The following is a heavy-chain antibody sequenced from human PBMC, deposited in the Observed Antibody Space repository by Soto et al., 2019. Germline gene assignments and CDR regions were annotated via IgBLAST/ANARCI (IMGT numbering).Heavy chain of an antibody. V-gene: IGHV1-46*03. J-gene: IGHJ1*01. CDR2: INPSGGST. Sequence: SVKVSCKASGYTFTSYYMHWVRQAPGQGLEWMGIINPSGGSTSYAQKFQGRVTMTRDTSTSTVYMELSSLRSEDTAVYYCARDREGGYSYGSFQHWGQGTLVTVSS. CDR1: GYTFTSYY. D-gene: IGHD5-18*01. CDR3: ARDREGGYSYGSFQH.